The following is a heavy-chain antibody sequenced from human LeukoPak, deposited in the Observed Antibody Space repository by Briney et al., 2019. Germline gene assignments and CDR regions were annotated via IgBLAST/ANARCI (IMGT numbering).Heavy chain of an antibody. V-gene: IGHV4-4*02. CDR2: IYHSGST. CDR1: GGSISSSNW. J-gene: IGHJ3*02. D-gene: IGHD3-9*01. CDR3: ASRLVSGAFDI. Sequence: SETLSLTCTVSGGSISSSNWWSWVRQPPGKGLEWIGEIYHSGSTNYNPSLKSRVTISVDKSKNQFSLKLSSVTAADTAVYYCASRLVSGAFDIWGQGTMVTVSS.